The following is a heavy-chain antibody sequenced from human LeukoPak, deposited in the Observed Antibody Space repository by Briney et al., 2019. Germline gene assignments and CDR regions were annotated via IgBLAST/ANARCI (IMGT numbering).Heavy chain of an antibody. CDR2: ISSSSSTI. J-gene: IGHJ6*03. CDR1: GFTFSSYS. Sequence: GGSLKLSCAASGFTFSSYSMNWVRQAPGKGLEWVSYISSSSSTIYYADSVKGRFTISRDNAKNSLYLQMNSLRAEDTAVYYCARDLDSSSSGHYYYYMDVWGKGTTVTVSS. CDR3: ARDLDSSSSGHYYYYMDV. V-gene: IGHV3-48*04. D-gene: IGHD6-6*01.